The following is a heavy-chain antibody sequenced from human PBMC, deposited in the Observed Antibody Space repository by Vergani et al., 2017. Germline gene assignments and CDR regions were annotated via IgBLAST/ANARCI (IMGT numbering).Heavy chain of an antibody. J-gene: IGHJ4*02. CDR3: ARSRYDSSGFSTIFRY. CDR1: GFTFTAHG. V-gene: IGHV3-23*01. D-gene: IGHD3-22*01. CDR2: ISGQNFRT. Sequence: EVQLLESGGGSAQPGESLRLSCVASGFTFTAHGLNWVRQAPGKGLEWVSGISGQNFRTHYADSVKGRFTISRDDSKNTVYLQINSLRVEDTAVYYCARSRYDSSGFSTIFRYWGQGTRVTVS.